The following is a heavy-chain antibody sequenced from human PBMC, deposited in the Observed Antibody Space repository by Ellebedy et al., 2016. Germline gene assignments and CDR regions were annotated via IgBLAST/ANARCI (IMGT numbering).Heavy chain of an antibody. J-gene: IGHJ6*02. CDR1: GFTFSSYA. V-gene: IGHV4-34*01. Sequence: ESLKISXAASGFTFSSYAMSWDRQPPGKGLEWIGEINHSGSTNYNPSLKSRVTISVDTSKNQFSLKLSSVTAADTAVYYCARGGFGGVIVYYYYGMDVWGQGTTVTVSS. D-gene: IGHD3-16*02. CDR3: ARGGFGGVIVYYYYGMDV. CDR2: INHSGST.